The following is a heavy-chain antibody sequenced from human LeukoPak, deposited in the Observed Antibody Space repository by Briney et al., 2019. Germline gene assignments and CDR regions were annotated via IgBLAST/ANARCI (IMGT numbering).Heavy chain of an antibody. CDR3: ARDRHSSAGY. D-gene: IGHD6-19*01. Sequence: GGSLRLSCAASGHTFSSYSMNWVRQAPGKGLEWGSFISSSSSYIYYADSVKGRFTISRDNAKNSLYLQMNSLRAEYTAAYYCARDRHSSAGYWGQGTLVAVSS. CDR2: ISSSSSYI. CDR1: GHTFSSYS. J-gene: IGHJ4*02. V-gene: IGHV3-21*01.